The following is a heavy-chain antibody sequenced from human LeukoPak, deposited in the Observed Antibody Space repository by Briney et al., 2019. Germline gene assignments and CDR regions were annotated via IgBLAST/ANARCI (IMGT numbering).Heavy chain of an antibody. CDR3: VRGNDYGGPHY. D-gene: IGHD4-23*01. J-gene: IGHJ4*02. Sequence: GGSLRLSCAVSGFTFSSYWMHWVRQAPGKGLVWASRIDRDGSRINYADSVKGRFTISRDNGKNTLFLQMNSLRAEDAAVYYCVRGNDYGGPHYWGQGTLVTVSS. V-gene: IGHV3-74*01. CDR1: GFTFSSYW. CDR2: IDRDGSRI.